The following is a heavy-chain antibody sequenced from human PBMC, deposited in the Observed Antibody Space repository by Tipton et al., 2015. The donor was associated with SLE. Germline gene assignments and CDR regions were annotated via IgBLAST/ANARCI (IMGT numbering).Heavy chain of an antibody. CDR1: GYSFTSYW. D-gene: IGHD6-6*01. J-gene: IGHJ6*02. V-gene: IGHV5-10-1*01. CDR2: IDPSDSYT. Sequence: QLVQSGAEVKKPGESLRISCKGSGYSFTSYWISWVRQMPGKGLEWMGRIDPSDSYTNYSPSFQGHVTISADKSISTAYLQWSSLKASDTAMYYCARQADGSSSGQGYYYYGMDVWGQGTTVTVSS. CDR3: ARQADGSSSGQGYYYYGMDV.